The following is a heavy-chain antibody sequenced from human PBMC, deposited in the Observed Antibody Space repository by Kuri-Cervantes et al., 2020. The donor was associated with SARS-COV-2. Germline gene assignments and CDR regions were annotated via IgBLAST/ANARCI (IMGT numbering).Heavy chain of an antibody. CDR2: IYYSGST. V-gene: IGHV4-61*01. CDR1: GGSVGSGSCY. Sequence: GSLRLSCTVSGGSVGSGSCYWSWIRQPPGKGLEWIGYIYYSGSTNYNPSLKSRVAISVDTSKNQFSLKLSSVTAADTALYYCARELGGYYYDSSGYYHYYYYGMDVWGQGTTVTVSS. CDR3: ARELGGYYYDSSGYYHYYYYGMDV. J-gene: IGHJ6*02. D-gene: IGHD3-22*01.